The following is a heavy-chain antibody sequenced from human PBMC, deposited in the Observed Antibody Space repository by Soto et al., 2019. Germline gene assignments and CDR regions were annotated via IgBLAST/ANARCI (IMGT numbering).Heavy chain of an antibody. CDR3: ARVGYSYGSDY. Sequence: SETLSLTCAVYGGSFSGYYWSWIRQPPGKGLEWIGEINHSGSTNYNPSLKSRVTISVDTSKNQFSLKLSSVTAADTAVYYCARVGYSYGSDYWGQGTLVTVSS. V-gene: IGHV4-34*01. CDR1: GGSFSGYY. D-gene: IGHD5-18*01. J-gene: IGHJ4*02. CDR2: INHSGST.